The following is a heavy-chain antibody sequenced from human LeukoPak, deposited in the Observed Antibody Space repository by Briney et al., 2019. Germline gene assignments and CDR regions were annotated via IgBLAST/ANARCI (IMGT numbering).Heavy chain of an antibody. V-gene: IGHV3-7*01. CDR1: GFTFSDYY. J-gene: IGHJ4*02. Sequence: GGSLRLSCAASGFTFSDYYMSWVRQAPGKGLEWVANIKQDGSEKYYVDSVKGRFIISRDNAKNSLYLQMNSLRAEDMAVYFCARDFQNIATDFWGRGTPVTVSS. D-gene: IGHD2/OR15-2a*01. CDR3: ARDFQNIATDF. CDR2: IKQDGSEK.